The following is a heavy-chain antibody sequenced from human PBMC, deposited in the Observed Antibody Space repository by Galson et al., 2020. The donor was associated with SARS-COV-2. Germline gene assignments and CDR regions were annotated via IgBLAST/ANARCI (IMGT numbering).Heavy chain of an antibody. CDR2: SSGGK. V-gene: IGHV3-23*01. D-gene: IGHD2-8*01. CDR1: GFTFRNHS. Sequence: TAGSLRLSCVVSGFTFRNHSMSWVRQAPGKGLEWVSVSSGGKYYADSVKVRFTISRDNSKNTLFLQMNILRAEDTAIYNCTGEPGNCTTGVCYNFDYWGQGTMVTVSS. CDR3: TGEPGNCTTGVCYNFDY. J-gene: IGHJ4*02.